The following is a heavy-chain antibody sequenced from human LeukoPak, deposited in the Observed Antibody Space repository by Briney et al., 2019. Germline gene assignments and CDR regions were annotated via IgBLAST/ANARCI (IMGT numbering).Heavy chain of an antibody. CDR2: INAGNGNT. J-gene: IGHJ1*01. Sequence: ASVKVSCKASGYTFTSYAMHWVRQAPGQRLEWMGWINAGNGNTKYSQKLQGRVTITRDTSASTAYMELSSLRSEDTAVYYCASAHSSGWFEYFQHWGQGTLVTVSS. D-gene: IGHD6-19*01. CDR3: ASAHSSGWFEYFQH. CDR1: GYTFTSYA. V-gene: IGHV1-3*01.